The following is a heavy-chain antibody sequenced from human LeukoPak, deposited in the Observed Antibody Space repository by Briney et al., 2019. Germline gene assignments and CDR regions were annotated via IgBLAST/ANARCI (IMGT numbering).Heavy chain of an antibody. Sequence: SETLSLTCTVSGGSISNYYWSWIRQPPGKGLEWIGYIYYSGSTNYSPSLKSRVSISVDTSKNQFSLKLSSVTAADTAVYYCAREAELWGQGTLVTVSS. CDR2: IYYSGST. J-gene: IGHJ4*02. CDR3: AREAEL. V-gene: IGHV4-59*01. CDR1: GGSISNYY. D-gene: IGHD3-10*01.